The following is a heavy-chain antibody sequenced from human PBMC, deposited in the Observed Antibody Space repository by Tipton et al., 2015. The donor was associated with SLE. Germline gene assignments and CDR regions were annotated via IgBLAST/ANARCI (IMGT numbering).Heavy chain of an antibody. CDR1: GGSISSSNYY. D-gene: IGHD6-6*01. Sequence: TLSLTCTVSGGSISSSNYYWGWIRQPPGKGLEWIGSIYYSGSTYYNPSLKSRVTISVDTSKNQFSLRLSSVTAADTAVYYCAREGRGSSGFDYWGQGTLVTVSS. CDR2: IYYSGST. J-gene: IGHJ4*02. V-gene: IGHV4-39*07. CDR3: AREGRGSSGFDY.